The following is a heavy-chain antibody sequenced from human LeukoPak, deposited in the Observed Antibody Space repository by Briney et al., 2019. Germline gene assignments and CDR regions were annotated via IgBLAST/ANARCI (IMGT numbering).Heavy chain of an antibody. V-gene: IGHV4-59*05. CDR1: GGSFIGYF. Sequence: SETLSLTCGVSGGSFIGYFWTWIRQPPGKGLEWIGSMYNGGSTYYNPSLKSRVTISVDMSKNQFSLKLSSVTAADTAVYYCARHIREYRSGWYGFGYWGQGTLVTVSS. D-gene: IGHD6-19*01. CDR2: MYNGGST. J-gene: IGHJ4*02. CDR3: ARHIREYRSGWYGFGY.